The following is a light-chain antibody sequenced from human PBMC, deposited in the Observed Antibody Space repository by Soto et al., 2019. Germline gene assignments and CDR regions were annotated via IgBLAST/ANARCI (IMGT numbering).Light chain of an antibody. CDR1: QGIGSW. CDR2: TAS. CDR3: HQANSFPLT. J-gene: IGKJ4*01. V-gene: IGKV1-12*01. Sequence: DIPMTQSPSSVSASVGDRVTITCRASQGIGSWLAWYQQKPGKAPQLLIYTASSLQSGVPSRFSGSGSGTDFTLTISSLQPEDFATYYCHQANSFPLTFGGGTKVEIK.